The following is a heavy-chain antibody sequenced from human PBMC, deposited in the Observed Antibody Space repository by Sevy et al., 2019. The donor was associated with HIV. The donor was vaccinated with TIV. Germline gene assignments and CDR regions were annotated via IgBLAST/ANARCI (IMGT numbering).Heavy chain of an antibody. V-gene: IGHV3-48*02. CDR3: GSGLLVWFGESMINDAFDI. J-gene: IGHJ3*02. Sequence: GGSLRLSCAASGFTFSSYSMNWVRQAPGKGLEWVSYISSNSSTIYYADSVKGRFTISTDNAKNSLYLQMNSLRDEDKAVYYCGSGLLVWFGESMINDAFDIWGQGTMVTVSS. CDR2: ISSNSSTI. D-gene: IGHD3-10*01. CDR1: GFTFSSYS.